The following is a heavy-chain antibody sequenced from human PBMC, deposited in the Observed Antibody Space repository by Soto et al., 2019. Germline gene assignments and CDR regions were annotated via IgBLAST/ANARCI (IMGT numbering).Heavy chain of an antibody. CDR1: GYTFTTYG. D-gene: IGHD2-2*01. CDR3: ARVGAYCVSTSCHDY. Sequence: QVQLVQSGAEVKKPGASVKVSCKTSGYTFTTYGISWVRQAPGQGLEWMGWISAYNGHTDYAQKLQGRVTMTTDTSTSTAYLELRSLRSDDTAVYYCARVGAYCVSTSCHDYWGQGTLVTVSS. J-gene: IGHJ4*02. V-gene: IGHV1-18*01. CDR2: ISAYNGHT.